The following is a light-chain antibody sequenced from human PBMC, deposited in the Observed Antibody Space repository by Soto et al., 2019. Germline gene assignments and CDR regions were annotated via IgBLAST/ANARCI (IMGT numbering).Light chain of an antibody. CDR2: GAS. V-gene: IGKV1-39*01. CDR1: QIISTY. CDR3: QQSSSTPWT. J-gene: IGKJ1*01. Sequence: DIQMTQSPSSLSASVGARVTITCRASQIISTYLHWYQHKPGKAPKLLIYGASSLQSGVPSRFSGSGSGTEFTLTITSLQREDFATYYCQQSSSTPWTFGPGTKVEIK.